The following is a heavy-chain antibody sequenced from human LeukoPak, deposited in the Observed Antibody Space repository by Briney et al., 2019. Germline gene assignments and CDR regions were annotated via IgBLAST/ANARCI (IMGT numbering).Heavy chain of an antibody. Sequence: GGSLRLSCSASGFTFSSYAMHWVRQAPGKGLEYVSTISSNGGTTYYADSVKGRFTISRDNSKNTLYLQMSSLRVEDTAVYYCARVAYYFDNSFDFWGQGTLVTVSS. D-gene: IGHD3-22*01. V-gene: IGHV3-64D*09. J-gene: IGHJ4*02. CDR2: ISSNGGTT. CDR3: ARVAYYFDNSFDF. CDR1: GFTFSSYA.